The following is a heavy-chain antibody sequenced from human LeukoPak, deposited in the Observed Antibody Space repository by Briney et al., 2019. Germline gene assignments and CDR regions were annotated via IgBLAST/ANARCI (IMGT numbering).Heavy chain of an antibody. V-gene: IGHV4-59*01. CDR3: ARDYYDSSGYWAFDI. CDR2: IYYSGST. D-gene: IGHD3-22*01. J-gene: IGHJ3*02. Sequence: PSETLSLTCTVSGGSISTYYWSWIRQPPGKGLEWIGSIYYSGSTNYNPSLKSRVTISVDTSKNQFSLKLSSVTAADTAVYYCARDYYDSSGYWAFDIWGQGTMVTVSS. CDR1: GGSISTYY.